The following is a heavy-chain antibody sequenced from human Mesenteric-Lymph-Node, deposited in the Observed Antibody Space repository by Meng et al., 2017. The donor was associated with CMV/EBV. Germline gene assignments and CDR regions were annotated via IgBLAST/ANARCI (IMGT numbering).Heavy chain of an antibody. Sequence: SGFSLSTSGVGVGWIRQPPGEALEWLALIYWDDDKRYSPSLKSRLTITKDTSKNQVVLTMTNMDPVDTATYYCAHRPSRWGEIYYFDYWGQGTLVTVSS. CDR2: IYWDDDK. CDR1: GFSLSTSGVG. V-gene: IGHV2-5*02. J-gene: IGHJ4*02. CDR3: AHRPSRWGEIYYFDY. D-gene: IGHD3-16*01.